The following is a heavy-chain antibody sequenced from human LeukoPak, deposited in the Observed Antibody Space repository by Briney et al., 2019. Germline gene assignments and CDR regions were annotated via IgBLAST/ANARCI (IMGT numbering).Heavy chain of an antibody. D-gene: IGHD1-26*01. CDR2: IKSKADGGTT. Sequence: GGSLRLSCAASGFTFSNAWMSWVRQAPGKGLEWVGRIKSKADGGTTDYAAPVKDRFTISRDDSKNTLYLQMNSLKTEDTAVYYCTTEHTLGKVGAIDYWGQGTLVTVSS. CDR3: TTEHTLGKVGAIDY. CDR1: GFTFSNAW. J-gene: IGHJ4*02. V-gene: IGHV3-15*01.